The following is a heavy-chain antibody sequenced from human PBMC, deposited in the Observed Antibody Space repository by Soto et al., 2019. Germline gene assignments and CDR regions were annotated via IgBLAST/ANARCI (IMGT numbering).Heavy chain of an antibody. D-gene: IGHD3-22*01. V-gene: IGHV4-59*03. CDR2: ICNSGTT. Sequence: QVQLQESGPTLVKPSETLSLTFTVSGGSIRSYCCTWILQPPGEGLEWIGCICNSGTTNYNPSLTSLVAISIDTQHTRFSVRLSAVNVATTAFHDCAGVGSIVVAKQRRMDVWGNVTTVPFSS. CDR3: AGVGSIVVAKQRRMDV. J-gene: IGHJ6*03. CDR1: GGSIRSYC.